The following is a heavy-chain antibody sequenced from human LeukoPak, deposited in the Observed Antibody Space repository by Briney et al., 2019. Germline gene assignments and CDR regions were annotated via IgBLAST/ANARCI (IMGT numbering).Heavy chain of an antibody. CDR2: IKPSGGST. CDR3: ATVMYYYDSSGYSLIQYYFDY. J-gene: IGHJ4*02. V-gene: IGHV1-46*01. CDR1: EYTFTSYY. Sequence: ASVKVSCKASEYTFTSYYMHWVRQAPGQGLEWMGIIKPSGGSTSYAQKFQGRVTMTRDMSTSTAYMELSSLRSEDTAVYYCATVMYYYDSSGYSLIQYYFDYWGQGTLVTVSS. D-gene: IGHD3-22*01.